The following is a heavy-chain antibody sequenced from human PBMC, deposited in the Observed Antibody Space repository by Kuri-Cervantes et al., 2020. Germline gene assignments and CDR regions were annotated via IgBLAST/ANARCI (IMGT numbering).Heavy chain of an antibody. CDR1: GFTFSSYA. J-gene: IGHJ4*02. D-gene: IGHD4-17*01. CDR2: ISYDGSNK. Sequence: GESLKISCAASGFTFSSYAMHWVRQAPGKGLEWVAVISYDGSNKYYADSVKGRFTISRDNSKNSLYLQMNSLRAEDTALYYCAKDSYGDLDYWGQGTLVTVSS. CDR3: AKDSYGDLDY. V-gene: IGHV3-30-3*01.